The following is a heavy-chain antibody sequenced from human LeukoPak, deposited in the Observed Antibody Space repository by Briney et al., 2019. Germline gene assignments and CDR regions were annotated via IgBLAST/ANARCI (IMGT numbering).Heavy chain of an antibody. CDR3: AKGLDDFWSGPLDY. CDR2: ISYDGSNK. Sequence: PGRSLRLSCAACGFTFCSYGMHWVRQAPGKGLEWVAVISYDGSNKYYADSVKGRFTISRDNSKNTLYLQMNSLRAEDTAVYYCAKGLDDFWSGPLDYWGQGTLVTVSS. V-gene: IGHV3-30*18. J-gene: IGHJ4*02. CDR1: GFTFCSYG. D-gene: IGHD3-3*01.